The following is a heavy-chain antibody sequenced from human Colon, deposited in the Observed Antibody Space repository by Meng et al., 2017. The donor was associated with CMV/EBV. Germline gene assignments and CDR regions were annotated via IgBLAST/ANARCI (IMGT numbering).Heavy chain of an antibody. CDR2: ISYDGSNK. Sequence: GGPLRPSCAASGFTFSSYAMHWVRQAPGKGLEWVAVISYDGSNKYYADSVKGRFTISRDNSKNTLYLQMNSLRAEDTAVYYCARGYLTGYALYYYGMDVWGQGTTVTVSS. V-gene: IGHV3-30-3*01. D-gene: IGHD3-9*01. J-gene: IGHJ6*02. CDR3: ARGYLTGYALYYYGMDV. CDR1: GFTFSSYA.